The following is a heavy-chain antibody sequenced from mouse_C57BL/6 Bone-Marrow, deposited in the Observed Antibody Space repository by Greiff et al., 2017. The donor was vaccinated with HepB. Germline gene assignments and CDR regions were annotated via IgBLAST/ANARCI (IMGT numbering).Heavy chain of an antibody. Sequence: VQLQQPGAELVKPGASVKLSCKASGYTFTSYWMQWVKQRPGQGLEWIGEIDPSDSYTNYNQKFKGKATLTVDTSSSTAYMQLSSLTSEDSAVYYCASSYGSSYYFDYWGQGTTLTVSS. CDR3: ASSYGSSYYFDY. CDR2: IDPSDSYT. V-gene: IGHV1-50*01. D-gene: IGHD1-1*01. J-gene: IGHJ2*01. CDR1: GYTFTSYW.